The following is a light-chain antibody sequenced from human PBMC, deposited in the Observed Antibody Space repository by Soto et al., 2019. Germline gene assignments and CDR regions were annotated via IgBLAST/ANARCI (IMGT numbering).Light chain of an antibody. J-gene: IGKJ1*01. Sequence: EIVLTQSPGTLSLSPGERATLSCRASQSVSSNYLAWYQQKPGQAPRVLIYSASSRATGIPDRIRGSGSGTDFTLTVSRLEPEDFAVYYCQQYGSSPTFGQGTKVDI. CDR1: QSVSSNY. V-gene: IGKV3-20*01. CDR3: QQYGSSPT. CDR2: SAS.